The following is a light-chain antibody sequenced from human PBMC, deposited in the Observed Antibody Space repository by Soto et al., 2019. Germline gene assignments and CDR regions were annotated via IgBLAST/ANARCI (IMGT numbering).Light chain of an antibody. CDR3: QQHNNWPWT. J-gene: IGKJ1*01. CDR1: QSVSNN. V-gene: IGKV3D-15*01. Sequence: EIVLTQSPGTLSLSPGERATLSCRASQSVSNNYLAWYQQKPGQAPRLLIYDASNRATGIPARFSGSGSGTEFTLTISSLQSEDFAVYYCQQHNNWPWTFGQGTKVDIK. CDR2: DAS.